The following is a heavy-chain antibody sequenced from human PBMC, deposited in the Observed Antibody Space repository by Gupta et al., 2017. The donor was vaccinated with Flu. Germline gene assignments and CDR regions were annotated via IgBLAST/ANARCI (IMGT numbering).Heavy chain of an antibody. D-gene: IGHD2-15*01. V-gene: IGHV3-74*01. CDR2: IKSDESSE. CDR3: ARDGAGDCSGGSCYYWFDP. Sequence: RVRQAPGKGLGWVSRIKSDESSESDANYEKGRFNITRDNAKNTLYLQMNSLRAEDTAVYYCARDGAGDCSGGSCYYWFDPWGQGTLVTVSS. J-gene: IGHJ5*02.